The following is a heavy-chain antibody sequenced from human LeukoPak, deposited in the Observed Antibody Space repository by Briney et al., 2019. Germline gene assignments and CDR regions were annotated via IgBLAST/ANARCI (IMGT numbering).Heavy chain of an antibody. D-gene: IGHD5-18*01. CDR1: GFTFSSYA. CDR2: ISNNGGTT. V-gene: IGHV3-64D*09. CDR3: VRDTGYSYGSGVY. J-gene: IGHJ4*02. Sequence: GGSLRLSCSTSGFTFSSYAIHWVRQAPGKGLEYVSGISNNGGTTYYADSVKGRFTISRDNSKKTVYLQMSSLRAEDTAVYHCVRDTGYSYGSGVYGAQRPLVSVAS.